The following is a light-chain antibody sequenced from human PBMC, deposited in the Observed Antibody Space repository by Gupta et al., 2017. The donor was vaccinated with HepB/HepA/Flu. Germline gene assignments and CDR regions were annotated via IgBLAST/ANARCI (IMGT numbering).Light chain of an antibody. CDR2: DAA. V-gene: IGKV3-11*01. CDR3: QQRCKWPLCS. J-gene: IGKJ2*04. CDR1: QSVSSY. Sequence: EIVLTQSPATLSLSPGERATLSCRASQSVSSYLAWYQQKPGQAPRLLIYDAANRATGIPARFSGSGSGTDVTLTISSREPEDFAVYYCQQRCKWPLCSFGQGTKMEIK.